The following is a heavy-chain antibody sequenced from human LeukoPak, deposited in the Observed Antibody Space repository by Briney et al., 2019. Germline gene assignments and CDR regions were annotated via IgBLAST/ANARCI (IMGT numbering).Heavy chain of an antibody. CDR1: GFTFSSYA. J-gene: IGHJ4*02. Sequence: GGSLRLSCAASGFTFSSYAMSWLRQAPGKGLEWVPAISGSGGSTYYADSVKGRFTISRDNSKNTLYLQMNSLRAEDTAVYYCAKDSQYSSGWYIDYWGQGTLVTVSS. CDR2: ISGSGGST. D-gene: IGHD6-19*01. V-gene: IGHV3-23*01. CDR3: AKDSQYSSGWYIDY.